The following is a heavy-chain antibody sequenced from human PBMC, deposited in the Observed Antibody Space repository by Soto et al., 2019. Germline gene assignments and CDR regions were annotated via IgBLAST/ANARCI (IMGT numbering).Heavy chain of an antibody. J-gene: IGHJ5*02. CDR2: ISSTSTTI. CDR1: GFTFSNYH. CDR3: AKDGTWFGELLPQAS. Sequence: EVQLVESGGGLVQPGGSLRLSCAASGFTFSNYHMTWVRQAPGKGLEWLSYISSTSTTIYYADSVRGRFTISRDNVKNSLYLRMDSLRAEDTAVYYCAKDGTWFGELLPQASWGQGTLVTVSS. D-gene: IGHD3-10*01. V-gene: IGHV3-48*01.